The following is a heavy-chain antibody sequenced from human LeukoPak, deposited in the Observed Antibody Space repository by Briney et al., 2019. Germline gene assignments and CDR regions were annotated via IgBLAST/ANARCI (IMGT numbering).Heavy chain of an antibody. CDR1: GGSSTGYY. J-gene: IGHJ4*02. V-gene: IGHV4-34*01. CDR3: ARGNILTGYCFDF. Sequence: SETLSLTCAVYGGSSTGYYWSWIRQTPGRGLEWVGEIHYTGATSYNPSLKSRATISTDTSKNQFSLRLSSVTAADTAVYYCARGNILTGYCFDFWGQGALVTVSS. CDR2: IHYTGAT. D-gene: IGHD3-9*01.